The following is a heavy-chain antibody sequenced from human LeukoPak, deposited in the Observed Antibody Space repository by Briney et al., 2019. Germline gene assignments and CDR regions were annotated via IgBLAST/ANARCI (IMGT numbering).Heavy chain of an antibody. CDR1: GYTFTGYY. Sequence: ASVKLSCKASGYTFTGYYMHWVRQAPGQGLEWKGWTNPKGGGTNNSQKFEGRVTMTRDTSLSPAYMELSRLRSDGTAVYYWARDGGGYCNSTICYSNDAFYIWGQGTMVTVSS. CDR3: ARDGGGYCNSTICYSNDAFYI. V-gene: IGHV1-2*02. D-gene: IGHD2-2*01. CDR2: TNPKGGGT. J-gene: IGHJ3*02.